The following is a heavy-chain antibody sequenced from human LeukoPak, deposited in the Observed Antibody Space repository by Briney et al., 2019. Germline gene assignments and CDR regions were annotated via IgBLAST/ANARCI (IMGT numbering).Heavy chain of an antibody. CDR3: ARGIVVVPAAAEGSSWFDP. J-gene: IGHJ5*02. V-gene: IGHV1-69*06. Sequence: SVKVSCKASGGTFSSYAISWVRQAPGQGLEWRVGIIPTFGTANYAQKFQGRVTITADKSTSTAYMELSSLRSEDTAVYYCARGIVVVPAAAEGSSWFDPWGQGTLVTVSS. CDR1: GGTFSSYA. CDR2: IIPTFGTA. D-gene: IGHD2-2*01.